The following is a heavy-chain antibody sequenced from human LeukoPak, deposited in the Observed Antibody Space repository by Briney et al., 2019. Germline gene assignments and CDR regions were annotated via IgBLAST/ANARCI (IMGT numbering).Heavy chain of an antibody. V-gene: IGHV4-59*08. Sequence: PSETLSLTCTVSGGSISSYYWSWIRQPPGKGLEWIGYIYYSGSTNYNPSLKSRVTISVDTSKDQFSLRLSSVTAADTAVYYCASEYGGSNYWGQGTLVTVSS. CDR3: ASEYGGSNY. CDR2: IYYSGST. D-gene: IGHD4-23*01. J-gene: IGHJ4*02. CDR1: GGSISSYY.